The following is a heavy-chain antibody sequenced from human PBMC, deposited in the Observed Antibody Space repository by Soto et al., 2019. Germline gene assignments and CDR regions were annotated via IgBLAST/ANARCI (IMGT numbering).Heavy chain of an antibody. CDR2: INHSGST. CDR1: CGSFSGYY. J-gene: IGHJ5*02. CDR3: ARYCSITSCYGEAVWFDP. V-gene: IGHV4-34*01. D-gene: IGHD2-2*01. Sequence: SETLSLTCAVYCGSFSGYYWSWIRQPPGKGLEWIGEINHSGSTNYNPSLKSRVTISVDTSKNQFSLKLSSVTAADTAVYYCARYCSITSCYGEAVWFDPCGPGTFVPGSS.